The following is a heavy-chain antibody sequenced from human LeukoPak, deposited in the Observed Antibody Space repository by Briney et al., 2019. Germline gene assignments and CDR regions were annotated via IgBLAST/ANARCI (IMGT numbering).Heavy chain of an antibody. CDR3: AKDLGLWFGELSDY. D-gene: IGHD3-10*01. Sequence: GGSLRLSCAASGFTFSGYGMHWVRQAPGKGLEWVAFIRYDGSNKYYADSVKGRFTISRDNSKNTLYLQMNSLRAEDTAVYYCAKDLGLWFGELSDYWGQGTLVTVSS. J-gene: IGHJ4*02. V-gene: IGHV3-30*02. CDR1: GFTFSGYG. CDR2: IRYDGSNK.